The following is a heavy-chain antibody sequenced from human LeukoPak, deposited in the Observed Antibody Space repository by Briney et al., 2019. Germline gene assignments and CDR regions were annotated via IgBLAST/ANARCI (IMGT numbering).Heavy chain of an antibody. CDR2: IYYSGST. Sequence: SETLSLTCTVSGGSISSSSYYWGWIRQPPGKGLEWIGSIYYSGSTYYNPSLKSRVTISVDTSKNQFSLKLSSVTAADTAVYYCARLLTGTWGWYWGQGTLVTVSS. V-gene: IGHV4-39*01. CDR3: ARLLTGTWGWY. D-gene: IGHD1-20*01. J-gene: IGHJ4*02. CDR1: GGSISSSSYY.